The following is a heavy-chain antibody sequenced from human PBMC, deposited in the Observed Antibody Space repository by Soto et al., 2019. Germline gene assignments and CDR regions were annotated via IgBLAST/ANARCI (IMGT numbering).Heavy chain of an antibody. CDR3: AAVCSSGGCPPGPWN. CDR1: GYSFTTYY. D-gene: IGHD2-15*01. V-gene: IGHV1-46*03. CDR2: INPNGGST. J-gene: IGHJ3*01. Sequence: QVVQSGAEVRKPGASVKVSCKASGYSFTTYYIHWFRQAPGQGLEWMAIINPNGGSTTYAQKFQGGVNVTREMSASTVYMELSSRRSDDTAVYYCAAVCSSGGCPPGPWNWGRGTMVTVSS.